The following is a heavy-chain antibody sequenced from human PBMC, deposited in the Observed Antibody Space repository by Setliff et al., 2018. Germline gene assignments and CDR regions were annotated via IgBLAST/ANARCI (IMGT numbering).Heavy chain of an antibody. CDR3: ARVRWDRESFDI. CDR1: GGSISSSSYY. V-gene: IGHV4-39*07. CDR2: INYYGSIFDDGTTYST. J-gene: IGHJ3*02. D-gene: IGHD1-26*01. Sequence: SETLSLTCTVSGGSISSSSYYWGWIRQPPGKGLEWIGSINYYGSIFDDGTTYSTYYNPSLKSRATISIDTSKNQFSLNLTAVTAADTAIYYCARVRWDRESFDIWGQGTMVTVSS.